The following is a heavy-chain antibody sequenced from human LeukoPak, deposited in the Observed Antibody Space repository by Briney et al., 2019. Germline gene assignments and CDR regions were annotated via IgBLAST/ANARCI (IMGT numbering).Heavy chain of an antibody. Sequence: PGGSLRLSCAASGFTFSSFGMSWVRQAPGKGLEWVSGISGSGDSTYYADSVKGRFTISRDNSKNTLYLQMNSLRAEDTAVYYCAKAYYGSGPFDYWGQGTLVTVSS. CDR1: GFTFSSFG. V-gene: IGHV3-23*01. CDR3: AKAYYGSGPFDY. D-gene: IGHD3-10*01. CDR2: ISGSGDST. J-gene: IGHJ4*02.